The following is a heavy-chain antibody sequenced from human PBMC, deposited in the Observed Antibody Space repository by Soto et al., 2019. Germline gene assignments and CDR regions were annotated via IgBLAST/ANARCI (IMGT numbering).Heavy chain of an antibody. CDR3: AALGRYCSGGSCPPIDAFDL. V-gene: IGHV4-59*08. J-gene: IGHJ3*01. CDR1: GGSISSYY. D-gene: IGHD2-15*01. Sequence: QVQLQESGPGLVKPSETLSLTCTVSGGSISSYYWGWIRQPPGKELEWIGYIYYSGSTNYNPSLKSRVTISVDSSTNQFSLKLSSVTAADTAMYYCAALGRYCSGGSCPPIDAFDLWGQGTMVTVSS. CDR2: IYYSGST.